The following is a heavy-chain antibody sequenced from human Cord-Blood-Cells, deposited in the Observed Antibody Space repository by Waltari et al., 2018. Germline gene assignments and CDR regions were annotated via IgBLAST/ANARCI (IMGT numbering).Heavy chain of an antibody. CDR2: INHSGST. J-gene: IGHJ4*02. Sequence: QVQLQQWGAGLLKPSETLSLTCAVYGGSFCGYYWSWIRQPPGKGLEWIGEINHSGSTNYNPSLKSRVTISVDTSKNQFSRKLSSVTAADTAVYYCARGSRTGAFDYWGQGTLVTVSS. D-gene: IGHD7-27*01. CDR1: GGSFCGYY. V-gene: IGHV4-34*01. CDR3: ARGSRTGAFDY.